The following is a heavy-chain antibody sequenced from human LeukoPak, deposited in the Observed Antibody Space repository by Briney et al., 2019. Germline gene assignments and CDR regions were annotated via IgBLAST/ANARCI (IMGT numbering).Heavy chain of an antibody. V-gene: IGHV1-18*01. Sequence: ASVKVSCKASGYTFRNYGISWVRQAPGQGLEWMGWIHAKEGDTNYPQKFEGRLTLSTDTATSTAYMELRGLRSDDTAVYYCARDIGVNRFDYWGQGTLITVSS. CDR1: GYTFRNYG. CDR2: IHAKEGDT. J-gene: IGHJ4*01. D-gene: IGHD3-16*01. CDR3: ARDIGVNRFDY.